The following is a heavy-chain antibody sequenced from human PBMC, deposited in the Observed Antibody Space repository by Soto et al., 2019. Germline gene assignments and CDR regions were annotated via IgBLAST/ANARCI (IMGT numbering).Heavy chain of an antibody. CDR2: IIPIFGTA. V-gene: IGHV1-69*13. D-gene: IGHD3-22*01. Sequence: SVKVSCKASGGTFSSYAISWVRQAPGQGLEWMGGIIPIFGTANYAQKFQGRVTITADESTSIAYMELSSLRSEDTAVYYCASVDSTYYYDSSGYYYPPPLDYWGQGTLVTVSS. CDR3: ASVDSTYYYDSSGYYYPPPLDY. J-gene: IGHJ4*02. CDR1: GGTFSSYA.